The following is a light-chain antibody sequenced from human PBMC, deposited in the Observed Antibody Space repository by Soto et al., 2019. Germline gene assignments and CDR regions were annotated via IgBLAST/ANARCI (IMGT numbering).Light chain of an antibody. V-gene: IGKV1-5*03. CDR1: QSIGSW. Sequence: DIQLTQSPSILSASVGDRVTITCRASQSIGSWLAWYQQKPGKAPNLLIFQTSNLESGVPSRFSGSGSGTEFTLTISSLQPDDFATYYCQQCNTYSTFGQGTKVEAK. J-gene: IGKJ1*01. CDR2: QTS. CDR3: QQCNTYST.